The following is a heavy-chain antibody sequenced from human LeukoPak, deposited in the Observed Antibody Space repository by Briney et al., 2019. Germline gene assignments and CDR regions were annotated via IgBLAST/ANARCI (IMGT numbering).Heavy chain of an antibody. D-gene: IGHD3-22*01. Sequence: GGSLRLSCAASGFTFSSYGMHWVRQAPGKGLKWVAFIRYDGSNKYYADSVKGRFTISRDNSKNTLYLQMNSLRTEDTAVYYCAKGGAYYDSYLIDYWGQGTLVTVSS. CDR3: AKGGAYYDSYLIDY. V-gene: IGHV3-30*02. CDR1: GFTFSSYG. J-gene: IGHJ4*02. CDR2: IRYDGSNK.